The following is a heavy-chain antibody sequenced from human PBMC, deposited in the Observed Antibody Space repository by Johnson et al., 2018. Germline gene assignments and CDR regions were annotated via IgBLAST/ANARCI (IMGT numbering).Heavy chain of an antibody. CDR1: GFTFGDYA. CDR3: TRHEDNVLLPVPMEDAFDI. J-gene: IGHJ3*02. V-gene: IGHV3-49*03. D-gene: IGHD2-2*01. CDR2: IRSKAYGGTT. Sequence: VQLVQSGGGLVQPGRSLRLSCTASGFTFGDYAMSWFRQAPGKGLEWVGFIRSKAYGGTTEYAASVKGRFTISKDDSKSIPYLQMNSLKTEDTAVYYCTRHEDNVLLPVPMEDAFDIWGQGTMVTVSS.